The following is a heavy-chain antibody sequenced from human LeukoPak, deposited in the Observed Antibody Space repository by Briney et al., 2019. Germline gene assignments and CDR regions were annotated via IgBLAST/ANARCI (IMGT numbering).Heavy chain of an antibody. V-gene: IGHV1-69*05. D-gene: IGHD3-22*01. CDR3: AIDGGYRPNWFDP. J-gene: IGHJ5*02. CDR2: IIPIFGTA. CDR1: GYTFTGYY. Sequence: GASVKVSCKASGYTFTGYYMHWVRQAPGQGLEWMGGIIPIFGTANYAQKFQGRVTITTDESTSTAYMELSSLRSEDTAVYYCAIDGGYRPNWFDPWGQGTLVTVSS.